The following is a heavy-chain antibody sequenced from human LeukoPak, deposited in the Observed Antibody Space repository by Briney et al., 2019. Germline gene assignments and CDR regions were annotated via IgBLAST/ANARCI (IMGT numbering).Heavy chain of an antibody. D-gene: IGHD5-12*01. CDR3: AREPGGDIVATLSWGNSYYYYYMDV. Sequence: GGSLRLSCAASGFTFSSYGMHWVRQAPGKGLEWVAVIWYDGSNKYYADSVKGRFTISRDNSKNTLYLQMNSLRAEDTAVYYCAREPGGDIVATLSWGNSYYYYYMDVWGKGTTVTVSS. CDR2: IWYDGSNK. CDR1: GFTFSSYG. J-gene: IGHJ6*03. V-gene: IGHV3-33*01.